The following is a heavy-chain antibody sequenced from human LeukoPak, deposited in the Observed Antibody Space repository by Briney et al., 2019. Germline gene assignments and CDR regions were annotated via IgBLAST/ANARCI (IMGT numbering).Heavy chain of an antibody. Sequence: GESLKISCKGSGYSFINYWIGWVRPMPGKGLEWMGIIYPGDSDTRYSPSFQGQVTISADKSISTAYLQWSSLKASDTAMYYCARHTRAILSPFDYWGQGTLVTVSS. D-gene: IGHD2-2*02. CDR3: ARHTRAILSPFDY. J-gene: IGHJ4*02. CDR2: IYPGDSDT. V-gene: IGHV5-51*01. CDR1: GYSFINYW.